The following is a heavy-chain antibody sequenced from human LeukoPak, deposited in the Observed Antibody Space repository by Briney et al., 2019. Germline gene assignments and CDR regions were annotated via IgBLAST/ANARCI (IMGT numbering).Heavy chain of an antibody. CDR2: IDWDDDK. Sequence: SGPALVKPTQTLTLTCTFSRFSLSTSGMCVSWIRQPPGKALEWLARIDWDDDKYYSTSLRTRLTISKDTSKNQVVLTMTNMDPVDTATYYCARTHMVRGVTGWFDPWGQGTLVTVSS. J-gene: IGHJ5*02. V-gene: IGHV2-70*11. CDR1: RFSLSTSGMC. CDR3: ARTHMVRGVTGWFDP. D-gene: IGHD3-10*01.